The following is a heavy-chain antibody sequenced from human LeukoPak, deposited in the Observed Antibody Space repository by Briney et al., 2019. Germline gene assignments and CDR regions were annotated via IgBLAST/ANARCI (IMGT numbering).Heavy chain of an antibody. D-gene: IGHD3-22*01. CDR1: GFTFSSYA. J-gene: IGHJ4*02. CDR2: IVINGGKT. CDR3: ARLLYYYDSSIYQRYFDY. V-gene: IGHV3-64*04. Sequence: GGSLRLSCSASGFTFSSYAIHWVRQAPGKGLEYVSAIVINGGKTYYADSVKGRFTISRDNSKNTLYLQMNSLRPEDTAVYYCARLLYYYDSSIYQRYFDYWGQGTLVTVSS.